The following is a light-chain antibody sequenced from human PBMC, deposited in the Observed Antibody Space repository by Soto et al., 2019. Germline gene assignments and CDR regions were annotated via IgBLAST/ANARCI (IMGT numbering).Light chain of an antibody. Sequence: DIQMTQSPSTLSASVGDKVTITCRASQSISSWLAWYQQQPGKAPKLLIYKASTLESGVPSNCSGSGSGXEITXSISSXQPEDFATYYCQQYNSYPWTFGQGTKVDIK. J-gene: IGKJ1*01. CDR2: KAS. CDR3: QQYNSYPWT. CDR1: QSISSW. V-gene: IGKV1-5*03.